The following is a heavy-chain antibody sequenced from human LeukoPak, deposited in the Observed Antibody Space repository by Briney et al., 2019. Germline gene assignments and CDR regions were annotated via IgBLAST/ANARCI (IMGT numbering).Heavy chain of an antibody. CDR2: IKQDGSEK. V-gene: IGHV3-7*01. Sequence: GGSLRLSCAASGFTFSSYWMSWVRQAPGKGLEWVANIKQDGSEKYYVDSVKGRFTISRDNAKNSLYLQMNSLRAEDTAVYYCAREKSYDFWSGYYRGNWFDPWGQGTLVTVSS. CDR1: GFTFSSYW. J-gene: IGHJ5*02. CDR3: AREKSYDFWSGYYRGNWFDP. D-gene: IGHD3-3*01.